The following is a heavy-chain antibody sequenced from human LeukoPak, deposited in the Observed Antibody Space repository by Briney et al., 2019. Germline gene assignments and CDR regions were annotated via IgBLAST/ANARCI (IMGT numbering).Heavy chain of an antibody. D-gene: IGHD2-21*02. CDR2: FDPEDGET. Sequence: ASVKVSCKVSGYTLTELSMHWVRQAPGKGLEWMGGFDPEDGETIYAQKFQGRVTMTRDMSTSTVYMELSSLRSEDTAVYYCARSHIVVVTAIIDYWGQGTLVTVSS. CDR3: ARSHIVVVTAIIDY. V-gene: IGHV1-24*01. J-gene: IGHJ4*02. CDR1: GYTLTELS.